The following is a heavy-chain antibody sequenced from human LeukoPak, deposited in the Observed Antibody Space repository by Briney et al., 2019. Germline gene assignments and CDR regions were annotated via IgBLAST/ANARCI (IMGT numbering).Heavy chain of an antibody. V-gene: IGHV3-7*01. CDR1: GFTFTTYW. Sequence: GGSLRLSCAASGFTFTTYWMGWVRQAPGKGLEWVANIKQDGSEQYYVDSVKGRFTISRDNAKNSLSLQMNSLRAEDTAVYYCARNHYDTSPYYYYYMDVWGKGTTVTISS. J-gene: IGHJ6*03. CDR3: ARNHYDTSPYYYYYMDV. D-gene: IGHD3-9*01. CDR2: IKQDGSEQ.